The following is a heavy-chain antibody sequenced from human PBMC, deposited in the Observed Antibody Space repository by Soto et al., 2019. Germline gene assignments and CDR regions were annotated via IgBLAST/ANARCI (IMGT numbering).Heavy chain of an antibody. CDR3: ARSRGGITTGYFVY. Sequence: SVKVSCKASGGTFSSYTISWVRQAPGQGLEWMGRIIPILGIANYAQKFQGRVTITADKSTSTAYMELSSLRSEDTAVYYCARSRGGITTGYFVYWGQGTLVTVST. CDR1: GGTFSSYT. J-gene: IGHJ4*02. V-gene: IGHV1-69*02. CDR2: IIPILGIA. D-gene: IGHD3-22*01.